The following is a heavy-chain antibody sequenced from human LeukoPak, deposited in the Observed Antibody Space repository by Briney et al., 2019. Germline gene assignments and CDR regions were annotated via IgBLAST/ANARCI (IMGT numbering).Heavy chain of an antibody. CDR1: GGAFSGYY. CDR2: INHSGDT. CDR3: AGTDVDTAMDTFDY. V-gene: IGHV4-34*01. D-gene: IGHD5-18*01. Sequence: SETLSLTCAVYGGAFSGYYWSWIRQPPGKGLEWIGEINHSGDTKYNPSLKSRVTISVDTSKNQFSLKLSSVTAADTAVYYCAGTDVDTAMDTFDYWGQGTLVTVSS. J-gene: IGHJ4*02.